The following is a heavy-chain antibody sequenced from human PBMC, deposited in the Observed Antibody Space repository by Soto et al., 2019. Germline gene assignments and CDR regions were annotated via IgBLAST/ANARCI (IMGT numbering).Heavy chain of an antibody. Sequence: LRLSCTASGFTFGDYAMSWFRQAPGKGLEWVGFIRSKAYGGTTEYAASVKGRFTISRDDSKSIAYLQMNSLKTEDTAVYYCTTVYYDSSGYRRDDYWGQGTLVTVSS. CDR3: TTVYYDSSGYRRDDY. CDR1: GFTFGDYA. D-gene: IGHD3-22*01. CDR2: IRSKAYGGTT. J-gene: IGHJ4*02. V-gene: IGHV3-49*03.